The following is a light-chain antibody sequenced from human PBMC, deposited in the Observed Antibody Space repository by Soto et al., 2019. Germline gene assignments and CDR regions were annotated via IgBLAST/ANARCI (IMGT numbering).Light chain of an antibody. CDR1: QSISSY. Sequence: DIQMTQSPSSLSASVGDRVTITCRASQSISSYLNWYQQKPGKAPKLLMYAASSLQSGVPSRFSGSGSGTDFTITISSLQPEDFATYYYQQSYSMLWTFGQGTKVEIK. CDR3: QQSYSMLWT. J-gene: IGKJ1*01. CDR2: AAS. V-gene: IGKV1-39*01.